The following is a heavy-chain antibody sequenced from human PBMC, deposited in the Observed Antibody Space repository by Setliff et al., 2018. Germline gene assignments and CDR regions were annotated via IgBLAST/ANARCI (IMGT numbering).Heavy chain of an antibody. J-gene: IGHJ4*02. V-gene: IGHV4-39*07. Sequence: ETLSLTCTVSGGSISSSSYYWGWIRQPPGKGLEWIGSIYYSGSTYYNPSLKSRVTISVDTSKNQFSLKLSSVTAADTAVYYCARQATYYNFWSGYYDYWGQGTLVTAP. CDR1: GGSISSSSYY. CDR3: ARQATYYNFWSGYYDY. D-gene: IGHD3-3*01. CDR2: IYYSGST.